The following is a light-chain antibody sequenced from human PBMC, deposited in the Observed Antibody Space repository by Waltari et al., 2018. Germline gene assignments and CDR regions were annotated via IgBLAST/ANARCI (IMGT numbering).Light chain of an antibody. CDR2: RNS. CDR1: TSNIGSNN. Sequence: QSGLTQSPSVSGTPGQRVTISCSGSTSNIGSNNVNWYQQFPGTAPKLLIYRNSGRPSGVPVRFSGSKSGTSASLAISGLQAEDEAEYYCSAWDDSVHVFGTGTRVTVL. CDR3: SAWDDSVHV. V-gene: IGLV1-44*01. J-gene: IGLJ1*01.